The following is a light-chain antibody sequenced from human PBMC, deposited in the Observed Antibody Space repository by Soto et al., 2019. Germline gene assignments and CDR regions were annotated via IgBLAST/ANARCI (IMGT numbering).Light chain of an antibody. V-gene: IGLV2-14*01. CDR1: SSDVGGYNY. CDR3: SSYSRGSTYV. J-gene: IGLJ1*01. Sequence: QSALTQPASVSGSPGQSITVSCTGTSSDVGGYNYVSWYQQHPGKAPILMIYDVTNRPSGVSNRFSGSKSGNTASLTISGLQAEDEADYYCSSYSRGSTYVFGTGTKVTVL. CDR2: DVT.